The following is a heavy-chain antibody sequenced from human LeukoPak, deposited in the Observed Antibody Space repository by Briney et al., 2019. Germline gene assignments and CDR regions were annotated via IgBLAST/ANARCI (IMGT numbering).Heavy chain of an antibody. CDR1: GFIFSSYG. CDR2: IWYDGSNK. CDR3: ARDGPLDTAMILGY. J-gene: IGHJ4*02. V-gene: IGHV3-33*01. D-gene: IGHD5-18*01. Sequence: GRFLRLSCAASGFIFSSYGMHWVRQAPGKGLEWVAVIWYDGSNKYYADSVKGRFTISRDNSKNTLYLQMNSLRAEDTAVYYCARDGPLDTAMILGYWGQGTLVTVSS.